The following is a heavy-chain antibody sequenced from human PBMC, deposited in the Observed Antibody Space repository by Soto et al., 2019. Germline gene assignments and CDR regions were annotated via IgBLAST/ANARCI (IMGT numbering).Heavy chain of an antibody. V-gene: IGHV3-49*04. CDR1: GFTFGDYA. Sequence: SLRLSCTASGFTFGDYAMSWVRQAPGKGLEWVGFIRSKAYGGTTEYAASVKGRFTISRDDSKSIAYLQMNSLKTEDTAVYYCTRDSPRITMVRGVIWYGMDVWGQGTTVTVSS. D-gene: IGHD3-10*01. CDR3: TRDSPRITMVRGVIWYGMDV. CDR2: IRSKAYGGTT. J-gene: IGHJ6*02.